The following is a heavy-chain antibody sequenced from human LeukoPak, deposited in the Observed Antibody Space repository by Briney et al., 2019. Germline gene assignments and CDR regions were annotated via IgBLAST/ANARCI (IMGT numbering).Heavy chain of an antibody. Sequence: GGSLRLSCAAPGFTFSNSWMSWVRQAPGKGLEWVANIKQDGNEKYYVDSVKGRFTISRDNAKNSLYLQMNSLRAEDTAVYYCARPSSSWYVTTMNYFDYWGQGTLVTVSS. D-gene: IGHD6-13*01. CDR2: IKQDGNEK. CDR3: ARPSSSWYVTTMNYFDY. V-gene: IGHV3-7*01. J-gene: IGHJ4*02. CDR1: GFTFSNSW.